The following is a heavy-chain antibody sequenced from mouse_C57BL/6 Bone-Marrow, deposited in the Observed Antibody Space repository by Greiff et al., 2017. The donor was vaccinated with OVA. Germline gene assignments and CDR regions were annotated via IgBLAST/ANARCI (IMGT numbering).Heavy chain of an antibody. CDR3: TRYDYDGDYFDY. V-gene: IGHV1-23*01. Sequence: QVQLQQSGAELVRPGASVKLSCKASGYTFPDYEMHCVKQTPVPGLEWIGAIDPEPCGPPYNQKFKGKATLTADKSSSTAYMELRSLTADDSAVYYCTRYDYDGDYFDYWGQGTTLTVSS. J-gene: IGHJ2*01. CDR2: IDPEPCGP. CDR1: GYTFPDYE. D-gene: IGHD2-4*01.